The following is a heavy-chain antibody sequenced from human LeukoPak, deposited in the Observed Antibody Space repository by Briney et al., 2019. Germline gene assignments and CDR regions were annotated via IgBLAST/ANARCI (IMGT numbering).Heavy chain of an antibody. CDR1: GFIFSSYG. V-gene: IGHV3-33*06. CDR2: IWYDGSNK. CDR3: AKGTVYGDGYYFDY. Sequence: GGSLRLSCAVSGFIFSSYGMHWVRQAPGKGLEWEAVIWYDGSNKYYADSVKGRFTISRDNSKNTLYLQMNSLRADDTAVYYCAKGTVYGDGYYFDYWGQGTLVTVSS. D-gene: IGHD4-17*01. J-gene: IGHJ4*02.